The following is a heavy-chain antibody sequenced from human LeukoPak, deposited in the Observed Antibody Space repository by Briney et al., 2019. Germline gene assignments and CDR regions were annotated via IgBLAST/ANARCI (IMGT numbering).Heavy chain of an antibody. D-gene: IGHD3-10*01. J-gene: IGHJ3*02. Sequence: GESLKISCKGSGYSFTSYWIGWVRQMPGKGLEWMGIIYPGDSDTRYSPSFQGQVTISADKSISTAYLQWSSLKASDTAMYYCARQVGAPDRPNGAFDIWGQGTMVTVSS. CDR3: ARQVGAPDRPNGAFDI. CDR2: IYPGDSDT. CDR1: GYSFTSYW. V-gene: IGHV5-51*01.